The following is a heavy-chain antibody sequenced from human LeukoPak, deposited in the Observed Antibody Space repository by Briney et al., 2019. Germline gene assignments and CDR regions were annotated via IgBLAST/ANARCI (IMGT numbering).Heavy chain of an antibody. D-gene: IGHD5-18*01. Sequence: GRSLRLSCAASGFTFSSYALHWVRQVPGKGLEWVAVISYDGSNKYYADSVKGRFTISRDNSKNTLYLQMNSLRAEDTAVYYCARDRYSYGHDPFDYWGQGTLVTVSS. CDR1: GFTFSSYA. CDR3: ARDRYSYGHDPFDY. V-gene: IGHV3-30-3*01. J-gene: IGHJ4*02. CDR2: ISYDGSNK.